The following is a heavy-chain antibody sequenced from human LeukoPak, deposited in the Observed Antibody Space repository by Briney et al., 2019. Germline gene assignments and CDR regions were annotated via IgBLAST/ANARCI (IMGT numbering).Heavy chain of an antibody. D-gene: IGHD2-2*02. CDR3: AREVRGGYCSSTSCYTS. J-gene: IGHJ4*02. Sequence: GGSLRLSCAASVFTFSCDSMNWVRQAPGKGLEWVSSISSSSSYIYYADSVRGRFTISSDNDKNSLYLQMNSLRAEEPAVYYCAREVRGGYCSSTSCYTSWGQGTLVTVSS. CDR2: ISSSSSYI. V-gene: IGHV3-21*01. CDR1: VFTFSCDS.